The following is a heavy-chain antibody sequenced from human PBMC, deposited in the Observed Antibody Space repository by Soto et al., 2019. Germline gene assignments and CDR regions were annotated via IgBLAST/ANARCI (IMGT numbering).Heavy chain of an antibody. CDR3: ARAGGNYYYGLDV. V-gene: IGHV4-39*01. D-gene: IGHD3-10*01. Sequence: PSETLSLTCTVSGGSVSSNSYSWGWIRQSPGKGMEWIGTIYSTENTYYPPSLLSRVTISVVTSMNEFSLWLSSVTAADTAVYYCARAGGNYYYGLDVWGQGTMVTVSS. J-gene: IGHJ6*02. CDR2: IYSTENT. CDR1: GGSVSSNSYS.